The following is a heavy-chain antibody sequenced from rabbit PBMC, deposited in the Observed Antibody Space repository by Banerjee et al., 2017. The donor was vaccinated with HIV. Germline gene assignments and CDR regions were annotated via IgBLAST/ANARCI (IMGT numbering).Heavy chain of an antibody. CDR2: SHAGSSGST. Sequence: QEQLVESGGGLVTLGGSLKLACKGSGIDFSTYGISWVRQAPGKGLEWIACSHAGSSGSTCYASWAKGRFTISKTSSTTVTLQMTSLTAADTATYFCARDYYGMDLWGPGTLVTVS. CDR1: GIDFSTYG. CDR3: ARDYYGMDL. J-gene: IGHJ6*01. V-gene: IGHV1S45*01.